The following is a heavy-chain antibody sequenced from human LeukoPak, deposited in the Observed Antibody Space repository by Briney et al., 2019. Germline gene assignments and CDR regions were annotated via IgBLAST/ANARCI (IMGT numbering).Heavy chain of an antibody. CDR3: AKDWGTLYYDATGYPFDY. Sequence: GGSLGLSCAASGFTFSDYGLHWVRQAPGEGLEWVAVISYDGKKKYYTDSVRGRFTISRDNFKDTLYLQMDSLRTEDTAVYYCAKDWGTLYYDATGYPFDYWGQGTLVTVSS. D-gene: IGHD3-9*01. J-gene: IGHJ4*02. CDR1: GFTFSDYG. V-gene: IGHV3-30*18. CDR2: ISYDGKKK.